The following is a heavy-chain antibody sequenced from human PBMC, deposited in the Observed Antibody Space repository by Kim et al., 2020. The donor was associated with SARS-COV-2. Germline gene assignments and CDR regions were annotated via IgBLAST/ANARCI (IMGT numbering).Heavy chain of an antibody. J-gene: IGHJ4*02. D-gene: IGHD6-13*01. CDR3: ARGREGYISSWYLDY. V-gene: IGHV4-59*09. Sequence: PSLKGGFTTSVGTSKNQFSLKLSSVTAADTAVYYCARGREGYISSWYLDYWGQGTLVTVSS.